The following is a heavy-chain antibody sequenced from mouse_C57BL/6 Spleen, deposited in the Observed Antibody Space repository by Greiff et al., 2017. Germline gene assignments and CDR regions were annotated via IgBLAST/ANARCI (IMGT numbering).Heavy chain of an antibody. CDR2: IYPRDGST. D-gene: IGHD4-1*02. Sequence: VQLQQSGPELVKPGASVKLSCKASGYTFTSYDINWVKQRPGQGLEWIGWIYPRDGSTKYNEKVKGKATSTVDTSSSTEYMELHSLTSEDSAVYFCARSQLGRGNYFDYWGQGTTLTVSS. CDR3: ARSQLGRGNYFDY. J-gene: IGHJ2*01. CDR1: GYTFTSYD. V-gene: IGHV1-85*01.